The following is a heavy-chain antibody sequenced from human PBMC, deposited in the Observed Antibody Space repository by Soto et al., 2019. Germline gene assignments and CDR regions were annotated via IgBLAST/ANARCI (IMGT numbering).Heavy chain of an antibody. CDR3: ARRVQTNTVITQDNWFAP. D-gene: IGHD3-10*01. V-gene: IGHV4-30-4*01. Sequence: SETLSLTCSVSGASIHNGGYFWSWIRQSPEKGLEWIGHIHNSGSPYNNPSLKSRVTMSLDTSKNQFSLKLSSVTAADTAVYYCARRVQTNTVITQDNWFAPRGPGNPGHRLL. J-gene: IGHJ5*02. CDR2: IHNSGSP. CDR1: GASIHNGGYF.